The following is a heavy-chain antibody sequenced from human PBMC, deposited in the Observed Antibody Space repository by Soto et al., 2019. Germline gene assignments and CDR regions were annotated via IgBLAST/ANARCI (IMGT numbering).Heavy chain of an antibody. CDR3: ASGRGSYHKGLYYFDY. Sequence: GGSLRLSCAASGFTFSSYAMHWVRQAPGKGLEWVAVISYDGSNKYYADSVKGRFTISRDNSKNTLYLQMNSLRAEDTAVYYCASGRGSYHKGLYYFDYWGQGTLVTVSS. CDR1: GFTFSSYA. D-gene: IGHD1-26*01. J-gene: IGHJ4*02. CDR2: ISYDGSNK. V-gene: IGHV3-30-3*01.